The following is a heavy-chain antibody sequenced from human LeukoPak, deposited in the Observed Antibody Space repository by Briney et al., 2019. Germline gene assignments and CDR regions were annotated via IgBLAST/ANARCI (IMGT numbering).Heavy chain of an antibody. CDR2: VYPSGGST. D-gene: IGHD3-16*01. CDR1: GYTFTSYY. CDR3: ARESPHTFYFDY. J-gene: IGHJ4*02. V-gene: IGHV1-46*01. Sequence: ASVKVSCKASGYTFTSYYMHWVRQAPGQGLEWVGIVYPSGGSTSYAQKFQGRVTMTRDTSTSTVHMELSSLRSEDTAVYYCARESPHTFYFDYWGQGTLVTVSS.